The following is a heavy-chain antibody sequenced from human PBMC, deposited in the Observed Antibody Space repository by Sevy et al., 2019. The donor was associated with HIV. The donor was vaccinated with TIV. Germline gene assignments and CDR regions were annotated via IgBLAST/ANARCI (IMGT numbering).Heavy chain of an antibody. CDR1: GFDFSTYD. V-gene: IGHV3-33*03. Sequence: GGSLRLSCAASGFDFSTYDMHWVRQAPGKGLEWVAFISFDGSDKWYVDSVKGRFTISRDNSKNTLYVQMNTLRDEDTVVYYCAKRERSYYDSSGNYDAFDVWGQGTSVTVSS. J-gene: IGHJ3*01. CDR3: AKRERSYYDSSGNYDAFDV. CDR2: ISFDGSDK. D-gene: IGHD3-22*01.